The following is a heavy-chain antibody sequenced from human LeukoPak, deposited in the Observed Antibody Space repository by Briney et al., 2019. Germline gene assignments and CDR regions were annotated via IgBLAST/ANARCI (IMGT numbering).Heavy chain of an antibody. J-gene: IGHJ3*02. V-gene: IGHV1-69*04. CDR1: GGTFSSYA. CDR3: ARPVTGDPDDAFDI. Sequence: SVKVSCKASGGTFSSYAISWVRQAPGQGLEWMGRIIPILGIANYAQKFQGRVTITADKSTSTAYMELSSLRSEDTAVYYCARPVTGDPDDAFDIWGQGTMVTVSS. CDR2: IIPILGIA. D-gene: IGHD7-27*01.